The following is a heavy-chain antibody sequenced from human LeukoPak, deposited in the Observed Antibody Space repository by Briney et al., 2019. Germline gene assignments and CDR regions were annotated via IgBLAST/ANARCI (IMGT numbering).Heavy chain of an antibody. CDR3: AKRHYDSSGQAEYYFDY. CDR2: ISGSGGST. J-gene: IGHJ4*02. D-gene: IGHD3-22*01. Sequence: GGSLRLSCAASGFIFSSYAMSWVRQAPGKGLEWVSAISGSGGSTYYADSVKGRFTISRDNSKNTLYLQMNSLRAEDTAVYYCAKRHYDSSGQAEYYFDYWGQGTLVTVSS. CDR1: GFIFSSYA. V-gene: IGHV3-23*01.